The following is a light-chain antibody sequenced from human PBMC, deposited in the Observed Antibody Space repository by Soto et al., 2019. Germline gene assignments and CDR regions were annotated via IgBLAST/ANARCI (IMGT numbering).Light chain of an antibody. Sequence: DIQMTQSPSSLSASVGDRVTITCRASQSISSYLNWYQQKPGKAPKLLISASSLQSGAPSRFNGSGSGTDFTLTISTLQPEDFATYYCQPSYSTPLTFGGGTKVEIK. CDR1: QSISSY. CDR2: AS. J-gene: IGKJ4*01. V-gene: IGKV1-39*01. CDR3: QPSYSTPLT.